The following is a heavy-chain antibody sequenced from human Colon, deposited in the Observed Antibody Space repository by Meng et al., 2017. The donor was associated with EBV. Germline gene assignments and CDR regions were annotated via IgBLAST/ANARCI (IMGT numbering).Heavy chain of an antibody. Sequence: PLQGPGPAQLKPPGPLSLTCTVSGGSISSSSHYWDWIRQPPGKGLEWIGSVYYSGSTFYSPSLKSRVTISIDTSKNQFSLKLNSGTAADTAIYYCARRTFYFDNSGSGYFFDSWGQGTLVTVSS. J-gene: IGHJ4*02. CDR1: GGSISSSSHY. CDR3: ARRTFYFDNSGSGYFFDS. D-gene: IGHD3-22*01. CDR2: VYYSGST. V-gene: IGHV4-39*07.